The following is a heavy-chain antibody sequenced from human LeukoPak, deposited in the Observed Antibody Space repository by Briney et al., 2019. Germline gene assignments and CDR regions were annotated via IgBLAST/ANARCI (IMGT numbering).Heavy chain of an antibody. CDR3: ARRTGWSSSWRWEGTFDY. D-gene: IGHD6-13*01. V-gene: IGHV3-48*02. CDR1: GFTFSSYS. CDR2: ISSSSTI. J-gene: IGHJ4*02. Sequence: PGGSLRLSCAASGFTFSSYSMNWVRQAPGKGLEWVSYISSSSTIYYADSVKGRFTISRDNAKNSLYLQMNSLRDEDTAVYYCARRTGWSSSWRWEGTFDYWGQGTLVTVSS.